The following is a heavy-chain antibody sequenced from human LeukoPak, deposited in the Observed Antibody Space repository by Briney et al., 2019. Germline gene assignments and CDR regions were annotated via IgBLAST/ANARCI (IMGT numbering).Heavy chain of an antibody. CDR1: GFTFSSYA. CDR3: AKDAPNTFLYYYFDY. D-gene: IGHD2/OR15-2a*01. V-gene: IGHV3-23*01. CDR2: ISGSGGST. Sequence: PGGSLRLSCAASGFTFSSYAMSWVRQAPGKGLEWVSAISGSGGSTHYADSVKGRFTISRDNSKNTLNLQMNSLRAEDTAIYYCAKDAPNTFLYYYFDYWGQGTLVTVSS. J-gene: IGHJ4*02.